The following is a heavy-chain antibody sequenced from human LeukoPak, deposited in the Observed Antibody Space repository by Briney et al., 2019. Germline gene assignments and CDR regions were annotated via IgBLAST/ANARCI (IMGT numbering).Heavy chain of an antibody. CDR3: ARDYYDSSGPVSHAFDI. J-gene: IGHJ3*02. D-gene: IGHD3-22*01. CDR1: GFTFSSYA. CDR2: ISYDGSNK. V-gene: IGHV3-30*04. Sequence: GGSLRLSFAASGFTFSSYAMHWVRQAPGKGLEWVAAISYDGSNKYYADSVKGRFTISRHNSKNTLYLQMNSLRAEDTAVYYCARDYYDSSGPVSHAFDIWGQGTMVTVSS.